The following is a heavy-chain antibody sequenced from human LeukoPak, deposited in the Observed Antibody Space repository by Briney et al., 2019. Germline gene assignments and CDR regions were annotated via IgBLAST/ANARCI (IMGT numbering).Heavy chain of an antibody. Sequence: SETLSLTCTVSGGSISSSSYYWGWIRQPPGKGLEWIGEINHSGSTNYNPSLKSRVTISVDTSKNQFSLKLSSVTAADTAVYYCARGGFGGLRTWFDPWGQGTLVTVSS. V-gene: IGHV4-39*07. D-gene: IGHD3-10*01. J-gene: IGHJ5*02. CDR1: GGSISSSSYY. CDR2: INHSGST. CDR3: ARGGFGGLRTWFDP.